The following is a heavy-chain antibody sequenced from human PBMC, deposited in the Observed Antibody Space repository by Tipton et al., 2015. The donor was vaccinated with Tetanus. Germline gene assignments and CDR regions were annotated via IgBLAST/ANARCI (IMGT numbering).Heavy chain of an antibody. CDR1: GFTVSSYQ. CDR2: IYSDGST. J-gene: IGHJ4*02. V-gene: IGHV3-53*01. D-gene: IGHD2-21*02. Sequence: SLRLSCAASGFTVSSYQMTWVRQAPGKGLEWVSVIYSDGSTYYADSVKGRFTISRDNLKNTLSLQMNSLRAEDTAVYYCARGLRVDYWGQGTLVTVSS. CDR3: ARGLRVDY.